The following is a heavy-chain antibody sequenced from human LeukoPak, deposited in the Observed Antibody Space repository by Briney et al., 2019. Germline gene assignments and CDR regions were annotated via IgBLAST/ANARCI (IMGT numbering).Heavy chain of an antibody. V-gene: IGHV1-69*13. D-gene: IGHD3-10*01. Sequence: GASVKVSCKASGGTFSSYAISWVRQAPGQGLEWMGGIIPIFGTANYAQKFQGRVTITADESTSTAYMELSSLRSEDTAVYYCARAEEVTMVRGVIIMTWFDPWGQGTLVTVSS. J-gene: IGHJ5*02. CDR1: GGTFSSYA. CDR2: IIPIFGTA. CDR3: ARAEEVTMVRGVIIMTWFDP.